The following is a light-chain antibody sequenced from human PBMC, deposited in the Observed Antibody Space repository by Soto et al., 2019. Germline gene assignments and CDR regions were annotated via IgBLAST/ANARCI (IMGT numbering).Light chain of an antibody. Sequence: DIVMTQSPDSLAVSLGERATINCKSSQSVLYSSNNKNYLAWYKQKPGQPPKLLISWASTRESGVPDRFSGSGSGTNFTLTISSLQAEDVAVYCCQQYYSTLITFGQGTRLEIK. CDR1: QSVLYSSNNKNY. J-gene: IGKJ5*01. CDR3: QQYYSTLIT. V-gene: IGKV4-1*01. CDR2: WAS.